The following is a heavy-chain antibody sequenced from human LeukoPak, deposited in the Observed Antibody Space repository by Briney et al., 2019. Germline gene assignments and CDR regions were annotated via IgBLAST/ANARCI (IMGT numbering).Heavy chain of an antibody. CDR1: GGSISSYY. J-gene: IGHJ4*02. V-gene: IGHV4-59*01. CDR3: AGTNEGSTTGFDY. Sequence: SKTLSLTCTVSGGSISSYYWSWIRQPPGKGLEWIGYIYYSGSTNYNPSLKSRVTISVDTSKNQFSLKLSSVTAADTAVYYCAGTNEGSTTGFDYWGQGTLVTVSS. CDR2: IYYSGST. D-gene: IGHD2-8*01.